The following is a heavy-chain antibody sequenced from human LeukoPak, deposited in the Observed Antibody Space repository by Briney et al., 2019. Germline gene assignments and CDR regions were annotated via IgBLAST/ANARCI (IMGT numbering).Heavy chain of an antibody. CDR2: IYPGDSDT. D-gene: IGHD3-3*01. CDR3: ARRMNTYYDFWSDSYAHFDY. Sequence: GESLKISCKGSGYSFTSYWIGWVRQMPGKGLEWMGTIYPGDSDTRYSPSFQGQVTISADKSISTAYLQWSSLKASDTAMYYCARRMNTYYDFWSDSYAHFDYWGQGTLVTVSS. CDR1: GYSFTSYW. J-gene: IGHJ4*02. V-gene: IGHV5-51*01.